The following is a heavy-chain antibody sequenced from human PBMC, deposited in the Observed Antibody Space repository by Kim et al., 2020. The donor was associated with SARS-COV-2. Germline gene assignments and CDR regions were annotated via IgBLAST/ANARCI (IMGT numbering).Heavy chain of an antibody. Sequence: GGSPRLSCAASGFTFSSYWMHWVRQAPGKGLVWVSRINSDGSSTSYADSVKGRFTISRDNAKNTLYLQMNSLRAEDTAVYYCARAFIAAAGTESDYWGQGTLVTVSS. CDR3: ARAFIAAAGTESDY. D-gene: IGHD6-13*01. J-gene: IGHJ4*02. V-gene: IGHV3-74*01. CDR2: INSDGSST. CDR1: GFTFSSYW.